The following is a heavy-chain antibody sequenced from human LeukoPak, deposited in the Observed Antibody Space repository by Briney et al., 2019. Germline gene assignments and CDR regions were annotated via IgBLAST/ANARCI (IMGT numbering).Heavy chain of an antibody. Sequence: PGRSLRLSCAASGFTFIGYGMHWVRQAPGKGLEWVGVISYEGLSAYYADSVKGRFTISRDNAKNSLYLQMNSLRAEDTAVYYCATYSSSNGREFQYWGQGTLVTVSS. CDR3: ATYSSSNGREFQY. CDR2: ISYEGLSA. CDR1: GFTFIGYG. D-gene: IGHD2-2*01. J-gene: IGHJ1*01. V-gene: IGHV3-30*03.